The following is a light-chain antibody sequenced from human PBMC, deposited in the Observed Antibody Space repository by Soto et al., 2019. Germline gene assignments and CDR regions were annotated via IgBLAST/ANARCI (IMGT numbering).Light chain of an antibody. Sequence: EIVLTQSPGPLSLSPGERATLSCRASQSVSSSYLAWYQQKPGQAPRLLIYDASRRATGIPDRFSGSGSGTDFTLTISRLEPDDFAVYYGQQYGYSPSFDGGTKVEIK. J-gene: IGKJ4*01. CDR1: QSVSSSY. CDR3: QQYGYSPS. V-gene: IGKV3-20*01. CDR2: DAS.